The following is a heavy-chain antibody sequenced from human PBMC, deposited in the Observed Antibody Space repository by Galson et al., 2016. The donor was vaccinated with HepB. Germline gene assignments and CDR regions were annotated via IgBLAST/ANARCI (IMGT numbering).Heavy chain of an antibody. V-gene: IGHV3-33*08. D-gene: IGHD6-19*01. J-gene: IGHJ4*02. CDR3: AGEAGPYSSGWHYFDN. CDR1: GFTFSTYG. Sequence: SLRLSCAASGFTFSTYGFHWVRQAPGKGLEWVAVIWYDGSQRYYSDSVEGRFTISRDNSKNTLFLQMNSLSPEDTAVYYCAGEAGPYSSGWHYFDNWGQGTLVTVSS. CDR2: IWYDGSQR.